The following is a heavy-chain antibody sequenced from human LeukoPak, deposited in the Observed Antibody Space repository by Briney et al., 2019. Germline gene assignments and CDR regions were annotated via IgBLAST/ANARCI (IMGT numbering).Heavy chain of an antibody. CDR3: ARYTFRAVDI. CDR1: GFILSVNY. J-gene: IGHJ3*02. CDR2: IYRDGNT. D-gene: IGHD2-2*02. Sequence: PGGSLRLSCAASGFILSVNYMTWVRQSPGKGLEWLSNIYRDGNTYYTDSVNGRFYISRDDYKNTLYLEMNSLRAEDTALYYCARYTFRAVDIWGQGSMVTVSS. V-gene: IGHV3-53*01.